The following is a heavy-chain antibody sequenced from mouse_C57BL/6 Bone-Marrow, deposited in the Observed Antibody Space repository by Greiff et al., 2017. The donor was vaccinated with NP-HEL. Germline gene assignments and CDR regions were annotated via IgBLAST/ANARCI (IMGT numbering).Heavy chain of an antibody. J-gene: IGHJ4*01. CDR2: IYWDDDK. CDR3: ARRADYYYGSSYDYAMDY. V-gene: IGHV8-12*01. D-gene: IGHD1-1*01. Sequence: QVTLKVSGPGILQSSQSLSLTCSFSGFSLSTSGMGVSWIRQPSGKGLEWLAHIYWDDDKRYNPSLKSRLTISKDTSRNQVFLKITSVDTADTATYYCARRADYYYGSSYDYAMDYWGQGTSVTVSS. CDR1: GFSLSTSGMG.